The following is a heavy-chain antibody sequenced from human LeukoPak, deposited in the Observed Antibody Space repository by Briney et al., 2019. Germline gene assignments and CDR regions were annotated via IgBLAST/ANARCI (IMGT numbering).Heavy chain of an antibody. CDR3: ARGAGDYDILTGYRPTMFYFDY. CDR2: IIPIFGTA. D-gene: IGHD3-9*01. CDR1: GGTFISYA. V-gene: IGHV1-69*06. J-gene: IGHJ4*02. Sequence: SSVKVSCKASGGTFISYAISWVRQAPGQGLEWMGGIIPIFGTANYAQKFQGRVTITADKSTSTAYMELSSLRSEDTAVYYCARGAGDYDILTGYRPTMFYFDYWGQGTLVTVSS.